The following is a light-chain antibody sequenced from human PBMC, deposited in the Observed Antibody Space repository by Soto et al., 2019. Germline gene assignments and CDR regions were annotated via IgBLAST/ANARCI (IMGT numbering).Light chain of an antibody. CDR1: QSIRIN. CDR2: AGA. J-gene: IGKJ5*01. V-gene: IGKV3D-15*01. Sequence: EIVLTQSPGTLSVSPGDRVTLSCRASQSIRINLASYHHKPGQAPRLLLHAGATRATGIPARIIGSGSWTEFTLTISSLQSDDFAVYYCQQYNNWPPITFGQGTRLEIK. CDR3: QQYNNWPPIT.